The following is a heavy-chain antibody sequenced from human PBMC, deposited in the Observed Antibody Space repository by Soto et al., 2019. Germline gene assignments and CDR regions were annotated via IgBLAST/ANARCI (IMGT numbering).Heavy chain of an antibody. J-gene: IGHJ6*02. CDR3: VRDLHDYGEYYYYGMDV. Sequence: QVQLVESGGGVVQPGRSLRLSCAASGFTFSSYAMHWVRQAPGKGLEWVAVISYDGSNKYYADSVKGRFTISRDNSKNTLYLQMNSLRAEDTAVYYCVRDLHDYGEYYYYGMDVWGQGTTVTVSS. D-gene: IGHD4-17*01. CDR1: GFTFSSYA. V-gene: IGHV3-30-3*01. CDR2: ISYDGSNK.